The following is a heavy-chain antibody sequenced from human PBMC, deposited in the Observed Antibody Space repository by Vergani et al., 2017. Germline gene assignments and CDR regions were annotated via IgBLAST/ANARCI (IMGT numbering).Heavy chain of an antibody. V-gene: IGHV3-23*01. J-gene: IGHJ4*02. D-gene: IGHD2-15*01. CDR1: GFTFSSYA. CDR3: AKEMVEAGGVVVVAAVDY. CDR2: ISGSGGST. Sequence: EVQLLESGGGLVQPGGSLRLSCAASGFTFSSYAMSWVRQAPGKGLEWVSAISGSGGSTYYADSVKGRFTISRDNSKNTLYLQMKSLRAEDTAVYYCAKEMVEAGGVVVVAAVDYWGQGTLVTVSS.